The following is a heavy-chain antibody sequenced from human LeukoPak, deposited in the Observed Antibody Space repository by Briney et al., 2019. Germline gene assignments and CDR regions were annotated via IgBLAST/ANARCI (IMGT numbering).Heavy chain of an antibody. Sequence: GGSLRLSCEASGFAFSRYWMHWVRQAPGKGLVWVSRIKSDGKTNYADSVKGRFTISRDNAKNTVSLQMDSLRAEDTGVYYCARAPSEVGGYYPEYFRHWGQGTLVTVSS. J-gene: IGHJ1*01. CDR2: IKSDGKT. D-gene: IGHD3-22*01. CDR1: GFAFSRYW. CDR3: ARAPSEVGGYYPEYFRH. V-gene: IGHV3-74*01.